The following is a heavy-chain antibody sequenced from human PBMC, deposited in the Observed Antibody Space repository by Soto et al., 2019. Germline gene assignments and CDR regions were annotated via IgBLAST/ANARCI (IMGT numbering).Heavy chain of an antibody. CDR3: ARLTIFGVVIHY. Sequence: QLQLQESGPGLVKPSETLSLTCTVSGGSISSSSYYWGWIRQPPGKGLEWIGSIYYSGSTYYNPSLKSRVTISVDTSKNQFSLKLSSVTAADTAVYYCARLTIFGVVIHYWGQGTLVTVSS. J-gene: IGHJ4*02. V-gene: IGHV4-39*01. CDR1: GGSISSSSYY. D-gene: IGHD3-3*01. CDR2: IYYSGST.